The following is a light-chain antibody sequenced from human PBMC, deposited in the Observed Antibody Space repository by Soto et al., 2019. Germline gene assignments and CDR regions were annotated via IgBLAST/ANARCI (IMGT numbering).Light chain of an antibody. Sequence: DIQMTQSPCTLSASVGDRVTITCRASQSISSWLAWYQQKPGKAPKLLIYDAASLESGVPSRFSGRGSGTAFPLTISSLQPDDIATNFCQQYNIYSWTSVPGT. V-gene: IGKV1-5*01. CDR2: DAA. CDR3: QQYNIYSWT. CDR1: QSISSW. J-gene: IGKJ1*01.